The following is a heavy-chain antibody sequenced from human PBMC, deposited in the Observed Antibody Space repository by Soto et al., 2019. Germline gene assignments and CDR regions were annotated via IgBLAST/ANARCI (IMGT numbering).Heavy chain of an antibody. J-gene: IGHJ4*02. D-gene: IGHD1-7*01. Sequence: SETLSLSCAVSGGSFTSNNWWTWVRQPPGQGLEWIGEIYRTGSTNYNPSLKSRVTIPLDKSENQFSLKVTSLTAADTAVYYCASRDPGTSVDYWGQGTLVTVSS. CDR3: ASRDPGTSVDY. CDR2: IYRTGST. CDR1: GGSFTSNNW. V-gene: IGHV4-4*02.